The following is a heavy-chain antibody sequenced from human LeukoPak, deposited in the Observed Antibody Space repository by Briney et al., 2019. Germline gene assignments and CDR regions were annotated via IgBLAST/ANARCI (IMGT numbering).Heavy chain of an antibody. V-gene: IGHV3-7*01. CDR3: ARGGYSFDY. Sequence: GGSLRLSCAASGFSLSGYWMTWVRQAPGKGLEWVTRLHADGVEQNYVDSVTGRFTMSRDNAKNSLDLQMNSLRVEDTAVYYCARGGYSFDYLGQGTLVAVSS. CDR2: LHADGVEQ. D-gene: IGHD5-18*01. J-gene: IGHJ4*02. CDR1: GFSLSGYW.